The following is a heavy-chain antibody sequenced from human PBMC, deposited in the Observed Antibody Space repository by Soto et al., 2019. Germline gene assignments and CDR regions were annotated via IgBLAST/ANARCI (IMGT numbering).Heavy chain of an antibody. Sequence: SETLSLTCIVSGGSINSGGYFWSWIRQHPGKGLECIGYIYHSGNTYYTQSLQSRVTISVDTSKNEFSLQLRSVTAADTAVYFCASFHHTSPEWFDPWGQGTLVTVSS. J-gene: IGHJ5*02. CDR3: ASFHHTSPEWFDP. CDR1: GGSINSGGYF. CDR2: IYHSGNT. V-gene: IGHV4-31*03.